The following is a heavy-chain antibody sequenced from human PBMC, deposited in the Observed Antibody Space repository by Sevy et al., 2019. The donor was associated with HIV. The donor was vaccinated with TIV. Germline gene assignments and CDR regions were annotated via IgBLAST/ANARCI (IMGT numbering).Heavy chain of an antibody. CDR3: ARVESVDTAMVRWYFDL. J-gene: IGHJ2*01. Sequence: SETLSLTCTVSGGSISSGDYYWSWISQPPGKGLEWIGYIYYSGSTYYNPSLKSRVTISVDTSKNQFSLKLSSVTAADTAVYYCARVESVDTAMVRWYFDLWGRGTLVTVSS. CDR2: IYYSGST. D-gene: IGHD5-18*01. V-gene: IGHV4-30-4*01. CDR1: GGSISSGDYY.